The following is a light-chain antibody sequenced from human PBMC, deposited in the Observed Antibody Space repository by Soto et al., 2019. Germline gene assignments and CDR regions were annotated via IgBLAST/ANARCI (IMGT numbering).Light chain of an antibody. J-gene: IGKJ2*01. CDR2: DAS. Sequence: DIQMIQSPSTLSASVGDRVTITCRASQSISNWLAWYQQKPGKAPKLLIYDASHLESGVPSRFSGSGSGTEFTLTIRSLQPDDFATYYCQQYNLVSYTFGQGTKLEIK. V-gene: IGKV1-5*01. CDR3: QQYNLVSYT. CDR1: QSISNW.